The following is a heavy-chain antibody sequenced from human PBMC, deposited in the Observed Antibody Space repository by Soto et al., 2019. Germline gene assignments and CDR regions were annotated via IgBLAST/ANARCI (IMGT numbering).Heavy chain of an antibody. CDR3: ARETGYIYGGFDY. CDR1: GFTFSSYS. J-gene: IGHJ4*02. D-gene: IGHD5-18*01. V-gene: IGHV3-21*01. CDR2: ISSSSSYI. Sequence: EVQLVESGGGLVKPGGSLRLSCAASGFTFSSYSMNWVRQAPGKGLEWVSSISSSSSYIYYADSVKGRFTISRDNAKNSLYLQMNSLRAEDTAVYYCARETGYIYGGFDYRGQGTLVTVSS.